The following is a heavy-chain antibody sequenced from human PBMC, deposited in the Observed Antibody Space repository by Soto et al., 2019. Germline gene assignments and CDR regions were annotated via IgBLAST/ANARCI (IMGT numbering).Heavy chain of an antibody. D-gene: IGHD2-15*01. V-gene: IGHV3-30*04. CDR3: TSSSVSDIVVVAAASELDY. J-gene: IGHJ4*02. CDR2: ISYDGSNK. CDR1: GFTFKSNA. Sequence: GGSLRLSCAASGFTFKSNAMHWVRQAPGEGLEWVAVISYDGSNKHYTDSVKGRFTISRDNSKNTLYLQMTGLRPEDTAVYYCTSSSVSDIVVVAAASELDYWGQGTLVTVSS.